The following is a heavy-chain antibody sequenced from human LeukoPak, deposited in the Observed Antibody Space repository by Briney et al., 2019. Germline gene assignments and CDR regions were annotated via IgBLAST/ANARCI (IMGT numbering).Heavy chain of an antibody. CDR1: GFSFSIYS. CDR3: ARDLTVDSSGYLTVDY. D-gene: IGHD3-22*01. V-gene: IGHV3-21*01. Sequence: GGSLRLSCAASGFSFSIYSMNWVRQAPGKGLEWVSSISSSSSYIYYADSVKGRFTISRDNAKNSLYLQMNSLRAEDTAVYYCARDLTVDSSGYLTVDYWGQGTLVTVSS. CDR2: ISSSSSYI. J-gene: IGHJ4*02.